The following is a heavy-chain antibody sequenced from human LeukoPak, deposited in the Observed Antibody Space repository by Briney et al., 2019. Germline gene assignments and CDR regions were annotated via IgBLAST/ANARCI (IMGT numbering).Heavy chain of an antibody. Sequence: GGSLRLSCAASGFTFSTYAMGWVRQAPWKGLEWVSSIKGGGGDPFYADSVKGRFIISRDNSKNTLFLQLNSLRAEDTAVYYCARGGHDFNPFYWWGQGTLVTVSS. CDR1: GFTFSTYA. CDR2: IKGGGGDP. CDR3: ARGGHDFNPFYW. D-gene: IGHD2-21*02. V-gene: IGHV3-23*01. J-gene: IGHJ4*02.